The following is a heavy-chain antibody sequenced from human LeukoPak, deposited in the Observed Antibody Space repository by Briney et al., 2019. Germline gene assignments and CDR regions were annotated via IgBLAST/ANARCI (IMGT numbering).Heavy chain of an antibody. CDR1: GVTVSSNY. CDR3: ARAGDIPGYYFDY. CDR2: IYSGGST. V-gene: IGHV3-53*01. Sequence: GESLILSCAASGVTVSSNYMSWVRQAPGKGLEWVSVIYSGGSTYYADSVKGRFTISRDNSKNTLYLQMNSLRAEDTAVYYCARAGDIPGYYFDYWGQGTLVTVSS. D-gene: IGHD2-2*02. J-gene: IGHJ4*02.